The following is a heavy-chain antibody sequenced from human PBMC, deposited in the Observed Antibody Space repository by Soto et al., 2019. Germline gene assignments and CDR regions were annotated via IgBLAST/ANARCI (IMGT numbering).Heavy chain of an antibody. CDR3: ARDRTTVTTDRWFHP. CDR1: GGSISSSNW. CDR2: IYHSGST. J-gene: IGHJ5*02. V-gene: IGHV4-4*02. Sequence: SETLSLTCAVSGGSISSSNWWSWVRQPPGKGLEWIGEIYHSGSTNYNPSLKSRVTISVDKSKNQFSLKLSSVTAADTAVYYCARDRTTVTTDRWFHPWGQGTLVTVSS. D-gene: IGHD4-17*01.